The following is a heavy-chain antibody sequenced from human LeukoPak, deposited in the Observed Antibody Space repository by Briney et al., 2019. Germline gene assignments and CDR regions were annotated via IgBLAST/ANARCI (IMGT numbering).Heavy chain of an antibody. V-gene: IGHV3-21*01. CDR3: ASFDSSGWHYFDY. D-gene: IGHD6-19*01. CDR2: ISSRSGYI. CDR1: GFTFGSYS. J-gene: IGHJ4*02. Sequence: KPGGSLRLSCAASGFTFGSYSMSWVRQAPGKGLEWVSSISSRSGYIYYADSVKGRFTISRDNAKNSLYLQMNTLRAEDTAVYYCASFDSSGWHYFDYWGQGTLVTVSS.